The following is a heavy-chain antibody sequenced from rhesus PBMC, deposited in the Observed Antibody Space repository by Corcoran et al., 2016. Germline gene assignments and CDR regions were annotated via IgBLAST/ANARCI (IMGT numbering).Heavy chain of an antibody. V-gene: IGHV1-200*01. CDR2: NNPGNGKT. J-gene: IGHJ4*01. Sequence: QVQLVQSGAAVKKPGASVKLSCKASGYTFSSYSIHSAGQAPGQGREWMGWNNPGNGKTGYAQKFQGRVPLTRDTSTSTVYMEVSSLRSEDTAVYYCARGSYYFDYWGQGVLVTVSP. CDR3: ARGSYYFDY. D-gene: IGHD2-15*01. CDR1: GYTFSSYS.